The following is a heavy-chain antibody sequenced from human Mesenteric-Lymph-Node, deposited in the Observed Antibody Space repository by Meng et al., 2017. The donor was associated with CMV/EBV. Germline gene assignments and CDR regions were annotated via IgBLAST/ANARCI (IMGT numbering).Heavy chain of an antibody. CDR2: ISGSGTTI. Sequence: GESLKISCAASGFTFSVYEMNWVRQAPGKGLEWLSYISGSGTTIFYADSVKGRFTISRDNAKNSLYLQMNSLRAEDTAVYYCARGGRGYGGYWGQGTLVTVSS. V-gene: IGHV3-48*03. D-gene: IGHD5-12*01. CDR3: ARGGRGYGGY. CDR1: GFTFSVYE. J-gene: IGHJ4*02.